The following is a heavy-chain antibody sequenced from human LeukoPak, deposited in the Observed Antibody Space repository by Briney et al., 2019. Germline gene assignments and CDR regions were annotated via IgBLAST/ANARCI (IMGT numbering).Heavy chain of an antibody. J-gene: IGHJ4*02. V-gene: IGHV1-18*01. CDR2: VSAYNGNT. CDR1: GYTFTSYG. D-gene: IGHD1-26*01. Sequence: ASVKVSCKASGYTFTSYGISWVRQAPGQGLEWMGWVSAYNGNTNFAQKLQGRVTMSTDTSTSTAYMELKSLRSDDTAVYYCARDSARPVGATGPAFDYWGQGTLVTVSS. CDR3: ARDSARPVGATGPAFDY.